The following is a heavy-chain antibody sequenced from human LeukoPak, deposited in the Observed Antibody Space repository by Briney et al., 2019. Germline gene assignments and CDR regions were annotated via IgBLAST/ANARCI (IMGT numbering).Heavy chain of an antibody. V-gene: IGHV1-69*01. CDR2: IIPILGTA. Sequence: ASVKVSCKASGGTFSSYAISWVRQAPGQGLEWMGGIIPILGTANYAQKFQGRVTITADESTSTAYMELSSLRSEDTAVYYCAREACSSTSCYAPYFDYWGQGTLVTVSS. D-gene: IGHD2-2*01. CDR3: AREACSSTSCYAPYFDY. J-gene: IGHJ4*02. CDR1: GGTFSSYA.